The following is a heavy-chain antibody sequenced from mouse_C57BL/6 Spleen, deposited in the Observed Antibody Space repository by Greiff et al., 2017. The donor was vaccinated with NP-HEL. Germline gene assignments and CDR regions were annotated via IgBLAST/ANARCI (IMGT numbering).Heavy chain of an antibody. Sequence: VKLVESGAELVRPGASVTLSCKASGYTFTDYEMHWVKQTPVHGLEWIGAIDPETGGTAYNQKFKGKAILTADKSSSTAYMELRSLTSEDSAVYYCTRGGDGYTWFAYWGQGTLVTVSA. V-gene: IGHV1-15*01. CDR2: IDPETGGT. J-gene: IGHJ3*01. CDR1: GYTFTDYE. CDR3: TRGGDGYTWFAY. D-gene: IGHD2-3*01.